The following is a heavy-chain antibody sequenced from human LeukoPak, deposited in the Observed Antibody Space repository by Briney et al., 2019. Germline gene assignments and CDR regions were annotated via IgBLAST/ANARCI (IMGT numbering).Heavy chain of an antibody. CDR3: ATENPLGISDYFDY. D-gene: IGHD3-16*01. Sequence: TGGSLRLSCAASGFTFSKFPMGWVRQAPGRGLEWVSAISGSGGSTYYADSVKGRFTISRDNSKNTLYLQMNSLRAEDAAVYYCATENPLGISDYFDYWGQGTLVTVSS. V-gene: IGHV3-23*01. J-gene: IGHJ4*02. CDR1: GFTFSKFP. CDR2: ISGSGGST.